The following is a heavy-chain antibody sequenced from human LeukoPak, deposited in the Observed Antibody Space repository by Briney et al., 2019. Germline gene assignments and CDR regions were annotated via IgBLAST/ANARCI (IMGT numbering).Heavy chain of an antibody. J-gene: IGHJ6*04. CDR3: AELGITMIGGV. Sequence: GGSLRLSCAASGFTFSDYWMTWVRQAPGKGLEWVANIKYDGTENSYVDSVKGRFTISRDNAKNSLYLQMNSLRAEDTAVYYCAELGITMIGGVWGKGTTVTISS. D-gene: IGHD3-10*02. CDR1: GFTFSDYW. CDR2: IKYDGTEN. V-gene: IGHV3-7*01.